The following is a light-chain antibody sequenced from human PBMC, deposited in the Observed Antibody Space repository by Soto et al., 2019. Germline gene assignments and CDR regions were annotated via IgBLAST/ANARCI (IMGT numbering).Light chain of an antibody. CDR3: QQYGSSHPYT. CDR1: QSVSSSY. CDR2: GAS. V-gene: IGKV3-20*01. J-gene: IGKJ2*01. Sequence: IVLTQSPGTLSLSPGERATLSCRASQSVSSSYLAWYQQKPGQAPRLLIYGASSRATGIPDRFSGSGSETDFPLTISRLEPEDYAVYYCQQYGSSHPYTFRQRTKLELK.